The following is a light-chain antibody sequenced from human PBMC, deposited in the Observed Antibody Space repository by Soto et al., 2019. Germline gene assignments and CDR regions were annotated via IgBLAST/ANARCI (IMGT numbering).Light chain of an antibody. Sequence: EIVMTQSPATLSVSPGERATLSCRASQSVSSNLAWYQQKPGQAPRLLIYGASTRATGIPARFSGSGSGTEFTLTISSLQSEDFALYYCQQYNNWPPATFGQGTRLEMK. V-gene: IGKV3-15*01. CDR2: GAS. CDR1: QSVSSN. J-gene: IGKJ5*01. CDR3: QQYNNWPPAT.